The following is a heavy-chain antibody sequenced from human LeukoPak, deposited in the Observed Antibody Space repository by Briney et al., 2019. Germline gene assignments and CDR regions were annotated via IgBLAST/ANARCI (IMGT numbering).Heavy chain of an antibody. D-gene: IGHD3-3*01. J-gene: IGHJ4*02. V-gene: IGHV3-7*01. CDR2: IKQDGSEK. CDR1: GFTFSSYW. Sequence: GGSLRLSCAASGFTFSSYWMSWVRQAPGKGLERVANIKQDGSEKYYVDSVKGRFTISRDNAKNSLYLQMNSLRAEDTAVYYCARDSGYRYDFWSPRLDYWGQGTLVTVSS. CDR3: ARDSGYRYDFWSPRLDY.